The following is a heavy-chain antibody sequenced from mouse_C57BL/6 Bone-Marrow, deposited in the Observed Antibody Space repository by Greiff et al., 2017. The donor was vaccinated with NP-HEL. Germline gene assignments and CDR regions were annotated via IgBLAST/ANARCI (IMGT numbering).Heavy chain of an antibody. V-gene: IGHV1-5*01. Sequence: EVQLVESGTVLARPGASVKMSCKTSGYTFTSYWMHWVKQRPGQGLEWIGAIYPGNSDTSYNQKFKGKAKLPAVTSASTAYMELSSLTNEDSAVYYCTRWAAAQATFAYWGQGTLVTVSA. CDR3: TRWAAAQATFAY. D-gene: IGHD3-2*02. CDR2: IYPGNSDT. CDR1: GYTFTSYW. J-gene: IGHJ3*01.